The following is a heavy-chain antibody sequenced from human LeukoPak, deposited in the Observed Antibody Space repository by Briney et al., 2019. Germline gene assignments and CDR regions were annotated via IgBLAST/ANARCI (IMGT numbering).Heavy chain of an antibody. D-gene: IGHD3-10*01. J-gene: IGHJ4*02. V-gene: IGHV4-59*01. Sequence: PSETLSLTCTVSGGSISSYYWSWIRQPPGKGLEWIGYIYYSGSTNYNPSLKSRVTISVDTSKNQFSLKLSSVTAADTAVYYCARGSYYYGSGSYYNPAHLFDYWGQGTLVTVSS. CDR2: IYYSGST. CDR3: ARGSYYYGSGSYYNPAHLFDY. CDR1: GGSISSYY.